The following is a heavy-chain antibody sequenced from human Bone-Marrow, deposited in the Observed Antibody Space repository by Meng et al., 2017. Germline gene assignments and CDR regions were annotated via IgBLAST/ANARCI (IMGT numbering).Heavy chain of an antibody. J-gene: IGHJ5*01. CDR3: ARSPKSRDYYGSESYYSRIDP. CDR1: GGSISSYY. V-gene: IGHV4-59*01. D-gene: IGHD3-10*01. Sequence: SETLSLTCTVSGGSISSYYWSWIRQPPGKGLEWIGYIYYSVSTNYNPSLKSRVTISVDTSKNQFSLELSSVTAADTAVYYCARSPKSRDYYGSESYYSRIDPWDQGTPVTVSS. CDR2: IYYSVST.